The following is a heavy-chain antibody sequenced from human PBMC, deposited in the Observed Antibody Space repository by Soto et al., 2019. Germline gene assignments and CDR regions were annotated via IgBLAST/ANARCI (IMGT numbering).Heavy chain of an antibody. CDR1: GGSISSGDYY. J-gene: IGHJ6*02. D-gene: IGHD3-10*01. CDR2: IYYSGST. V-gene: IGHV4-30-4*01. CDR3: ARDGPKVVRGVIFYYGMDV. Sequence: QVQLQESGPGLVKPSQTLSLTCTVSGGSISSGDYYWSWIRQPPGKGLEWIGYIYYSGSTYYNPSLKSRVTISVDTSKNQFSLKLSSVTAADTAVYYCARDGPKVVRGVIFYYGMDVWGQGTTVTVSS.